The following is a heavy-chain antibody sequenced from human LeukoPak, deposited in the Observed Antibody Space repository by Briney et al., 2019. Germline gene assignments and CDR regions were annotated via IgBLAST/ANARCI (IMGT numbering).Heavy chain of an antibody. V-gene: IGHV4-4*07. J-gene: IGHJ3*02. D-gene: IGHD1-14*01. CDR1: GGSFSGYY. CDR3: ARDRTPETRDAFDI. CDR2: ISTSGST. Sequence: SETLSLTCAVYGGSFSGYYWSWIRQPAGKGLEWIGRISTSGSTTYSPSLKSRVTISIDTSKNQFSLKLSSVTAADTAVYYCARDRTPETRDAFDIWGQGTMVTVSS.